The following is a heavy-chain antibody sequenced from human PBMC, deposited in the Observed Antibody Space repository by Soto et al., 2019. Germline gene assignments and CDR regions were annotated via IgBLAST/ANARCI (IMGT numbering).Heavy chain of an antibody. CDR1: GGTFNTYG. Sequence: QVQLVQSGAEVIKPGSSVKVSCKASGGTFNTYGISWVRQAPGQGLEWMGGIVPFFGLSNNAQKFQGRVTISSDESTNTAYMELSSLRSDDTAVYYCAITLAARPHYYFFDYWGQGTLVTVSS. V-gene: IGHV1-69*01. D-gene: IGHD6-6*01. CDR3: AITLAARPHYYFFDY. CDR2: IVPFFGLS. J-gene: IGHJ4*02.